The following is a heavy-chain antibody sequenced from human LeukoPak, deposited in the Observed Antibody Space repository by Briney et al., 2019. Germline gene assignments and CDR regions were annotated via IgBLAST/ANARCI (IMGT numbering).Heavy chain of an antibody. Sequence: GGSLRLSCAASGFTFSNYWMSWVRQAPGKGLEWVANIRQDGSEKYYVDPVKGRFTISRDNAKNSLYLQMNSLRAEDTAVYYCARSPPAGIAVAGTDFQHWGQGTLVTVSS. CDR1: GFTFSNYW. V-gene: IGHV3-7*01. D-gene: IGHD6-19*01. CDR3: ARSPPAGIAVAGTDFQH. CDR2: IRQDGSEK. J-gene: IGHJ1*01.